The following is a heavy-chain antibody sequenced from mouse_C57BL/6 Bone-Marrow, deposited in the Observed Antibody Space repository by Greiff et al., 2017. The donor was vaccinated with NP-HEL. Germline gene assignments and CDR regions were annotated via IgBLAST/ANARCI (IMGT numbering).Heavy chain of an antibody. CDR2: IYPRSGNT. D-gene: IGHD1-3*01. CDR3: ARAIRGFAY. Sequence: QVQLQQSGAELARPGASVKLSCKASGYTFTSYGISWVKQRTGQGLEWIGEIYPRSGNTYYNDKFKGKATLTADKSSSTAYMELRSLTSEDSAVYFCARAIRGFAYWGQGTLVTVSA. CDR1: GYTFTSYG. V-gene: IGHV1-81*01. J-gene: IGHJ3*01.